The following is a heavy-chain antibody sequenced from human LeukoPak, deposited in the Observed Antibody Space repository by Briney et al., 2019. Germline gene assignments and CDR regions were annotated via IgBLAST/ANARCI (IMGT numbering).Heavy chain of an antibody. CDR3: ARDRAANQDWVEFDP. V-gene: IGHV3-66*03. J-gene: IGHJ5*02. D-gene: IGHD3/OR15-3a*01. CDR1: GFTVSSNY. Sequence: PGGPLRLSCAASGFTVSSNYMSWVRQAPGKGLEWVGLIRDSGEAFYADFARGRFAISRDESENTLYLQMNSLRVEDTAVYFCARDRAANQDWVEFDPWGQGTPVIVSS. CDR2: IRDSGEA.